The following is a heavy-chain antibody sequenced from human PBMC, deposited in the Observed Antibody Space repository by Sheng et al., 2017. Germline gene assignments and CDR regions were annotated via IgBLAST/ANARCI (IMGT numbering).Heavy chain of an antibody. J-gene: IGHJ5*02. D-gene: IGHD2-2*01. CDR3: AKEYLGYCSSTSCYGWFDP. V-gene: IGHV3-23*01. CDR2: ISGSGGST. Sequence: EVQLLESGGGLVQPGGSLRLSCAASGFTFSSYAMSWVRQAPGKGLEWVSAISGSGGSTYYADSVKGRFTISRDNSKNTLYLQMNSLRAEDTAVYYCAKEYLGYCSSTSCYGWFDPWAREPWSPSPQ. CDR1: GFTFSSYA.